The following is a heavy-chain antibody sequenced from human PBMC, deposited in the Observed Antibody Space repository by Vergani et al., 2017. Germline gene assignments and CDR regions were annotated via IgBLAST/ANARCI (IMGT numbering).Heavy chain of an antibody. J-gene: IGHJ6*02. CDR1: GFTFNSYG. Sequence: QVQFVESGGGVVQPGGSLRLSCAASGFTFNSYGMHWVRQAPGKGLEWVASIRSDESRRYYGDSMEGPFTISRDNSKNTLYLQMNSLRAEDTAVYYCAKGAQVRGVINSYYYYGMDVWGQGTTVTVSS. CDR2: IRSDESRR. V-gene: IGHV3-30*02. CDR3: AKGAQVRGVINSYYYYGMDV. D-gene: IGHD3-10*01.